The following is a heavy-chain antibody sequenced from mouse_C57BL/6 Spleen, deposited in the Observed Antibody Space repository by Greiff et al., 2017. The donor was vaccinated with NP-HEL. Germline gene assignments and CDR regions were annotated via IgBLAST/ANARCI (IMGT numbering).Heavy chain of an antibody. Sequence: QVQLQQSGPELVKPGASVKISCKASGYAFSSSWMNWVKQRPGKGLEWIGRIYPGDGDTNYTGKFKGTATLPADKSSSTAYMQLSSLTSEDSAVYACARCGGNYVGYFDYWGQGTTLTVSS. CDR3: ARCGGNYVGYFDY. J-gene: IGHJ2*01. CDR2: IYPGDGDT. V-gene: IGHV1-82*01. D-gene: IGHD2-1*01. CDR1: GYAFSSSW.